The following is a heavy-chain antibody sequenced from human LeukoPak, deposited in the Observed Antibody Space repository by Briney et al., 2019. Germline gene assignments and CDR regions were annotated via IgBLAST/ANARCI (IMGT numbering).Heavy chain of an antibody. CDR2: INWNGGST. CDR3: AREVEEGTMVRGVIRGNWFDP. Sequence: PGGSLRLSCAASGFTFDDYGMSWVRQAPGKGLEWVSGINWNGGSTGYADSVKGRFTISRDNAKNSLYLQMNSLRAEDTALYHCAREVEEGTMVRGVIRGNWFDPWGQGTLVTVSS. D-gene: IGHD3-10*01. J-gene: IGHJ5*02. V-gene: IGHV3-20*01. CDR1: GFTFDDYG.